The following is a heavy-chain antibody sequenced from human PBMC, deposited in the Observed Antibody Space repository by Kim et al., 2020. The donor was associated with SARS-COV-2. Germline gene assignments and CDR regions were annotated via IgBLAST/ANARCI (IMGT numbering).Heavy chain of an antibody. D-gene: IGHD5-12*01. Sequence: SGGSTNYAASVKGRFTISRDNSKNTLYLQMNSLRAEDTAVYYCAKTSWPHWGQGTLVTVSS. CDR3: AKTSWPH. CDR2: SGGST. V-gene: IGHV3-23*01. J-gene: IGHJ4*02.